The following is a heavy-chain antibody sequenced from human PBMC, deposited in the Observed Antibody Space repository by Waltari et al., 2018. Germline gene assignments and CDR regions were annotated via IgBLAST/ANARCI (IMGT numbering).Heavy chain of an antibody. Sequence: QVQLQESGPGLVKPSETLSLTCTVSGGSISSYYWSWIRQTPGKGLEWIGYIYTSGRTNYHPSLKSRVTISVDTSKNQFSLKLSSVTAADTAVYYCARVPVVPAAEGYYFDYWGQGTLVTVSS. J-gene: IGHJ4*02. D-gene: IGHD2-2*01. CDR1: GGSISSYY. CDR2: IYTSGRT. CDR3: ARVPVVPAAEGYYFDY. V-gene: IGHV4-4*09.